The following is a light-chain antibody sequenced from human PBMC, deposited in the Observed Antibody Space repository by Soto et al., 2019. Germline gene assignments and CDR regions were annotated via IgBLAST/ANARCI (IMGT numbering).Light chain of an antibody. CDR2: GAS. J-gene: IGKJ2*01. CDR1: QSISSN. V-gene: IGKV3-15*01. CDR3: HQYNNWPPYT. Sequence: EIVMTQSPATLSVSPGERATLSCRASQSISSNLAWYQQKPGQVPRLLIYGASTRATGVPARFSGSGSGTEFTLTISSLQSEDFAVYYCHQYNNWPPYTFGQGTKLEIK.